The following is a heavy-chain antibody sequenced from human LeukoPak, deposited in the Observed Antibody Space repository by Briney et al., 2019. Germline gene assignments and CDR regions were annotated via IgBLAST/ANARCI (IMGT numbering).Heavy chain of an antibody. CDR2: ISSSGSTI. D-gene: IGHD6-19*01. J-gene: IGHJ4*02. Sequence: GGSLRLSCAASGFTFSDYYMSWIRQAPGKGLEWVSYISSSGSTIYYAGSVKGRFTTSRDNSKNSLYLQMYTLRAEDTAVYYCARGCVSSGWYDKDYWGQGTLVTVSS. CDR3: ARGCVSSGWYDKDY. V-gene: IGHV3-11*01. CDR1: GFTFSDYY.